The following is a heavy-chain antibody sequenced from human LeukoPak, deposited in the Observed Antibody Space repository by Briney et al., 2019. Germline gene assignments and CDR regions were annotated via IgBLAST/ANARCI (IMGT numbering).Heavy chain of an antibody. CDR2: ISSADNT. CDR3: AREGYTYGHGVDF. Sequence: PGGSLRLSCAASGFNFIGYSMTWVRRPPGKGLEWLSSISSADNTYYADSVKGRFTVSRDNAGKSLYLQMDGLRPEDTAVYYCAREGYTYGHGVDFWGQGTLVTVSS. CDR1: GFNFIGYS. V-gene: IGHV3-69-1*01. D-gene: IGHD5-18*01. J-gene: IGHJ4*02.